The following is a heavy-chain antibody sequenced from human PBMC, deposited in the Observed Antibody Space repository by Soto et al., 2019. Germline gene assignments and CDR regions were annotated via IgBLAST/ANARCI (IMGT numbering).Heavy chain of an antibody. J-gene: IGHJ5*02. CDR1: GYSFTRHW. V-gene: IGHV5-51*01. CDR2: IYPGDSDT. Sequence: GESLKISCKPSGYSFTRHWIGWVRQMPGKGLEWVGNIYPGDSDTRYSPSFEGHITISADTSTSTVYLQWSSLTASDTAMYFCVRSNYTVGWFDPWGQGTLVTVSS. D-gene: IGHD3-3*01. CDR3: VRSNYTVGWFDP.